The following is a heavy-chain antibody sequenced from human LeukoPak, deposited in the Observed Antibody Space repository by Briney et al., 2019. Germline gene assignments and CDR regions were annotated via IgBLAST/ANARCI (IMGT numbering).Heavy chain of an antibody. CDR2: IYYSGST. Sequence: SETLSLTCTVSGGSISSYYWSCIRRPPGKGLEWIGYIYYSGSTNYNPSLKSRVTISVDTSKNQFSLRLNSVTAADTAVYYCVKGREYSSSRGFDPWGQGTLVTVSS. D-gene: IGHD6-6*01. CDR1: GGSISSYY. V-gene: IGHV4-59*08. J-gene: IGHJ5*02. CDR3: VKGREYSSSRGFDP.